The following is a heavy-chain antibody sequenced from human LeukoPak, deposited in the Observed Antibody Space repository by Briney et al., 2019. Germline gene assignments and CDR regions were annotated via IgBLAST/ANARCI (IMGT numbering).Heavy chain of an antibody. CDR1: GGTFSSYA. CDR3: ARERDWFDP. V-gene: IGHV1-69*04. Sequence: ASVKVSCKASGGTFSSYAISWVRQAPGQGLEWMGRIIPILGIANYAQKFQGRVTITADKSTSTDYMELSSLRSEDAAVYYCARERDWFDPWGQGTLVTVSS. CDR2: IIPILGIA. J-gene: IGHJ5*02.